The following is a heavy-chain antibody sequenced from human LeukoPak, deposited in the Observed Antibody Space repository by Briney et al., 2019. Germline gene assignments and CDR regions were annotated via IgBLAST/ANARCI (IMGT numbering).Heavy chain of an antibody. CDR3: AKRQVVGGFDY. D-gene: IGHD6-6*01. CDR2: ITNSASST. Sequence: GGSLRLSCAASGFTFSSYAMSCVRQAPGKGLEWVSAITNSASSTYYADSVKGRFTISRDNFKSTLYLQMNNLRAEDTAVYYCAKRQVVGGFDYWGLGTLVTVST. V-gene: IGHV3-23*01. J-gene: IGHJ4*02. CDR1: GFTFSSYA.